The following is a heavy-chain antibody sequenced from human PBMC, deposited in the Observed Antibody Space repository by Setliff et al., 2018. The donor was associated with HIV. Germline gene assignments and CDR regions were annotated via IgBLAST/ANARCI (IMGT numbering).Heavy chain of an antibody. D-gene: IGHD2-8*01. CDR3: ARGTYCTDGVCIKGALDI. CDR2: ITQNAFRT. Sequence: GGSLRLSCVGSGFNFDSDIMMWVRQAPGKGPEWVSAITQNAFRTSYADSVRGRFTISRDNSKNILYLQMNSLRAEDTAVYYCARGTYCTDGVCIKGALDIRGQGTMVTVSS. V-gene: IGHV3-23*01. J-gene: IGHJ3*02. CDR1: GFNFDSDI.